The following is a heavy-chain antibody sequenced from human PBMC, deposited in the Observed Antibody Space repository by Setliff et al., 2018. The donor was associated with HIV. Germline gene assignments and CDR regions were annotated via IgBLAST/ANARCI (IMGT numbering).Heavy chain of an antibody. CDR3: ARERGYFRITMIVVAAFDI. V-gene: IGHV1-69*04. Sequence: SVKVSCKASGGTFSSYTISWVRQAPGQGLEWMGRIIPILGIANYAQKFQGRVTITADKSTSTAYMELSSLRSEDTAVYYCARERGYFRITMIVVAAFDIWGRGTMVTVSS. D-gene: IGHD3-22*01. CDR2: IIPILGIA. CDR1: GGTFSSYT. J-gene: IGHJ3*02.